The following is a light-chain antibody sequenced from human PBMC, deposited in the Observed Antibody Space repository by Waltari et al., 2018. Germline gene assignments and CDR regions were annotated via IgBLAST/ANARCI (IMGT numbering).Light chain of an antibody. J-gene: IGKJ2*01. Sequence: EIVMTQSPATLSVSPGEGATLSCRASQSVTSFAWYQQKPGQAPRLLIYGASTRATGIPARFSGSGSGTEFTLTISSLQSEDLAVYYCQQYNKGLDTFGQGTKLEIK. CDR3: QQYNKGLDT. V-gene: IGKV3-15*01. CDR2: GAS. CDR1: QSVTS.